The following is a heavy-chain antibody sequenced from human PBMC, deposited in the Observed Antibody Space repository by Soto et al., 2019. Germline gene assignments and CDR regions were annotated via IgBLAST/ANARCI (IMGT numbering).Heavy chain of an antibody. J-gene: IGHJ4*02. CDR2: IIPISGTT. CDR3: ARGPDRSGFYLFDY. V-gene: IGHV1-69*13. CDR1: GGTFSNHA. Sequence: SVKVSCKASGGTFSNHAISWVRQAPGQGPEWMGGIIPISGTTNYAQKFQGRVTITAAESMTTAYMELISLRYDDTAVYYCARGPDRSGFYLFDYWGQGTLVTVSS. D-gene: IGHD3-22*01.